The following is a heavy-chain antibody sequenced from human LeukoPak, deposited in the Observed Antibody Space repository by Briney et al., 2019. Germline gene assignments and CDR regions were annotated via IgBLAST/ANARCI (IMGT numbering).Heavy chain of an antibody. D-gene: IGHD4-23*01. CDR2: IYSGGST. CDR1: GSTVGSNY. J-gene: IGHJ4*02. CDR3: ARTTVVKAIDY. Sequence: PGGSLRLSRAASGSTVGSNYMSSVRQAPGKGLGWGSVIYSGGSTSSADSVKGPFTISRDNSKNTLYLQMNSLRAEDTAVYYCARTTVVKAIDYWGQGTLVTVSS. V-gene: IGHV3-53*01.